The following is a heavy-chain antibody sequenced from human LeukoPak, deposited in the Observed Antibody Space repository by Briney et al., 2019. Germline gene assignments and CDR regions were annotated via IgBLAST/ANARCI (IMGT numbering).Heavy chain of an antibody. D-gene: IGHD3-3*01. CDR2: LSRSGDST. CDR1: GFTFSSYG. Sequence: GGPLRLSCAASGFTFSSYGMSWVRQAPGKGLEWVSGLSRSGDSTYYANSGKGQFTISRDNSKNTLYLQMKSLRAEDTAVYYCAKDGGGYYTWAFDYWGQGTLVTVSS. V-gene: IGHV3-23*01. J-gene: IGHJ4*02. CDR3: AKDGGGYYTWAFDY.